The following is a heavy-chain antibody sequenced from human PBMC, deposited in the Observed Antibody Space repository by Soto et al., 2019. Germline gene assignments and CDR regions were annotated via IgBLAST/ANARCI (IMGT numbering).Heavy chain of an antibody. CDR1: GGSISSSSYY. CDR3: ASPWSGYNYVDV. J-gene: IGHJ6*03. CDR2: IYYSGST. V-gene: IGHV4-39*01. D-gene: IGHD3-3*01. Sequence: QLQLQESVPGLVKPSETLSLTCTVSGGSISSSSYYWGWISQPPGKGLEWIGSIYYSGSTYYNPSLKSRVTISVDTSKNQFSLKLSSVTAADTAVYYCASPWSGYNYVDVWGKGTTVTVSS.